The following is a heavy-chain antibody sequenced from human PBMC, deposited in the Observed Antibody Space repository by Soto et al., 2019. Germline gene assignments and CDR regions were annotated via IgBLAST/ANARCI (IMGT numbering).Heavy chain of an antibody. CDR3: AKVYGYSSSHNVDY. Sequence: GGSLRLSCAASGFTFSSYAMSWVRQAPGKGLEWVSAISGSGGSTYYADSVKGRFTISRDNSKNTLYLQMNSLRAEDTAVYYCAKVYGYSSSHNVDYWGQGTLVTVSS. V-gene: IGHV3-23*01. J-gene: IGHJ4*02. CDR1: GFTFSSYA. D-gene: IGHD6-6*01. CDR2: ISGSGGST.